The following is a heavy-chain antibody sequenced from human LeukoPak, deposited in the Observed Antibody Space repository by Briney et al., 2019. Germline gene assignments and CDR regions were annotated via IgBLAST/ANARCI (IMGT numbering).Heavy chain of an antibody. D-gene: IGHD3-3*01. V-gene: IGHV4-31*03. CDR3: ASVYYDPPHYFDY. CDR2: IYYSGST. Sequence: SQTLSVTCTVSGGSISSGCYYWSWIRQHPGKGLEWIGYIYYSGSTYYNPSLKSRVTISVDTSKNQFSLKLSSVTAADTAVYYCASVYYDPPHYFDYWGQGTLVTVSS. J-gene: IGHJ4*02. CDR1: GGSISSGCYY.